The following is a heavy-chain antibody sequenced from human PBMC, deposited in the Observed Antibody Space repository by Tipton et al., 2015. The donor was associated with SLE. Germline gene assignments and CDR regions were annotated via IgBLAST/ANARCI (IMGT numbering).Heavy chain of an antibody. V-gene: IGHV4-39*01. Sequence: TLSLTCTVSGGSISSSSYYWGWVRQPPGKGLAWIGSIYYSGSTYYNPSLKSRVTISVDTSENQFSLKLSSVTAADTAVYFCARGGVPNYWGQGTLVTVSS. CDR1: GGSISSSSYY. CDR3: ARGGVPNY. CDR2: IYYSGST. D-gene: IGHD2-8*01. J-gene: IGHJ4*02.